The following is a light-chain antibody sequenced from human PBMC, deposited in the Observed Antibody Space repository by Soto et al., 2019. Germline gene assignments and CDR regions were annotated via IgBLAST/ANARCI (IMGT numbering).Light chain of an antibody. CDR2: EVN. V-gene: IGLV2-18*02. CDR1: SSDVGSRKS. J-gene: IGLJ1*01. CDR3: SSYISSITSHV. Sequence: QSVLTQPPSVSGSPGQSVTISCSGSSSDVGSRKSVSWYKQAPGSSPKLIIFEVNTRPSGVPDRFSESKSGNTASLTISGLQHEDEADYYCSSYISSITSHVFGSGTKVTVL.